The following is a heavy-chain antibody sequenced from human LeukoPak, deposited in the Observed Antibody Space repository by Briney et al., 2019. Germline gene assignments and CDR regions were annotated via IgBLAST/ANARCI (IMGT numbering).Heavy chain of an antibody. CDR3: ARDDSSSWVFDY. Sequence: GGSLTLSCAASGFTFSSYAMHWVRQAPGKGLEWVAFISYDGSNKYYADSVKGRFTISRDNSKNTLYLQMNSLSAEDTAVYYCARDDSSSWVFDYWGQGTLVTVSS. J-gene: IGHJ4*02. V-gene: IGHV3-30-3*01. CDR2: ISYDGSNK. D-gene: IGHD6-13*01. CDR1: GFTFSSYA.